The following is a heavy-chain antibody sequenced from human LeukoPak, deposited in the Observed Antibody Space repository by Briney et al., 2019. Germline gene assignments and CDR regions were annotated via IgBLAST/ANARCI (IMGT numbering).Heavy chain of an antibody. CDR1: GYSFTTHH. CDR2: MNPGSGNT. CDR3: ARDTPPYYSSSFYPIHYYYYMDV. V-gene: IGHV1-8*01. J-gene: IGHJ6*03. D-gene: IGHD6-13*01. Sequence: ASVKVSCKTSGYSFTTHHINWVRQATGQGFEWMGWMNPGSGNTDYAQKFQGRLSMTWDTSTNTAYMELSSLRSEDTAVYYCARDTPPYYSSSFYPIHYYYYMDVWGKGTTVTVSS.